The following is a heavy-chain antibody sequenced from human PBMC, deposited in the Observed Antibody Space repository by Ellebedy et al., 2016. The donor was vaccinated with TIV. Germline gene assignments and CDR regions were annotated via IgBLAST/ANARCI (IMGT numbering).Heavy chain of an antibody. CDR1: GYRFTNYW. CDR2: IYPGDSDT. V-gene: IGHV5-51*01. J-gene: IGHJ4*02. CDR3: ARRADYYDSSGYGPVDY. Sequence: GESLKISXKGSGYRFTNYWIGWVRQMPGKGLEWMGIIYPGDSDTRYSPSFQGQFTMSADKSISTAYLQWSSLEASDTAMYYCARRADYYDSSGYGPVDYWGQGTWSPSPQ. D-gene: IGHD3-22*01.